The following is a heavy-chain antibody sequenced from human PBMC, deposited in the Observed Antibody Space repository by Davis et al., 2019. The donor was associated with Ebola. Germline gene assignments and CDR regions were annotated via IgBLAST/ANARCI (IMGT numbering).Heavy chain of an antibody. CDR3: ARRGYYDSSGYYYAIDY. CDR1: GYSFTSYW. Sequence: KVSCKASGYSFTSYWIGWVRQMPGKGLEWMGIIYPGDSDTRYSPSFQGQVTISADKSISTAYLQWSSLKASDTAMYYCARRGYYDSSGYYYAIDYWGQGTLVTVSS. V-gene: IGHV5-51*01. CDR2: IYPGDSDT. D-gene: IGHD3-22*01. J-gene: IGHJ4*02.